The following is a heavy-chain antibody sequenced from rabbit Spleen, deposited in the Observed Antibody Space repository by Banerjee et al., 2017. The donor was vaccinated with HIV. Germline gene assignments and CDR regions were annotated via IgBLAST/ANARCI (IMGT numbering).Heavy chain of an antibody. CDR2: IDPVFGIT. J-gene: IGHJ3*01. D-gene: IGHD4-1*01. CDR1: GFSFSRSYY. Sequence: QEQLVESGGDLVKPEGSLTLTCTASGFSFSRSYYMCWVRQAPGKGLEWIGYIDPVFGITYYANWVNGRFSISRENAQNTVFLQMTSLTAADTATYFCARDLAGVIGWNFGWWGQGTLVTVS. CDR3: ARDLAGVIGWNFGW. V-gene: IGHV1S45*01.